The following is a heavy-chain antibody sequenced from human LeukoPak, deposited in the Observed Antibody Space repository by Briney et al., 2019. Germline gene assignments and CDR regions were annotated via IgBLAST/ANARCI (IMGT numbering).Heavy chain of an antibody. CDR2: IYYSGST. CDR1: GGSISSCY. D-gene: IGHD3-22*01. V-gene: IGHV4-59*01. J-gene: IGHJ3*02. Sequence: SETLSLTCTVSGGSISSCYWSWIRQPPGKGLEWIGYIYYSGSTNYNPSLKSRVTISVDTSKNQFSLKLSSVTAADTAVYYCARVGYYYDSSGYYLDAFDIWGQGTMVTVSS. CDR3: ARVGYYYDSSGYYLDAFDI.